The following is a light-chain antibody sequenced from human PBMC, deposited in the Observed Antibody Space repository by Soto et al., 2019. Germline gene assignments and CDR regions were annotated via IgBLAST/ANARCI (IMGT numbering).Light chain of an antibody. CDR2: DAS. CDR1: QDISNY. J-gene: IGKJ5*01. V-gene: IGKV1-33*01. CDR3: QQYNNWPS. Sequence: DIQITQSPSSLSESVGYRVAIACQSSQDISNYLNWDQQKPGKAPKLLIYDASTRATGIPARFSGSGSGTEFTLTISSLQSEDFAVYYCQQYNNWPSFGQGTRLEI.